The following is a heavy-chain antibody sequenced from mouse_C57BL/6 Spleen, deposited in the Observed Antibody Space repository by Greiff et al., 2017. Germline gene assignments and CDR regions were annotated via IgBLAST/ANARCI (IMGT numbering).Heavy chain of an antibody. V-gene: IGHV1-26*01. J-gene: IGHJ4*01. D-gene: IGHD2-4*01. Sequence: EVKLQQSGPELVKPGASVKISCKASGYTFTDYYMNWVKQSHGKSLEWIGDINPNNGGTSYNQKFKGKATLTVDKSSSTAYMELRSLTSEDSAVYYCARSPYDYDEGYYAMDYWGQGTSVTVSS. CDR3: ARSPYDYDEGYYAMDY. CDR2: INPNNGGT. CDR1: GYTFTDYY.